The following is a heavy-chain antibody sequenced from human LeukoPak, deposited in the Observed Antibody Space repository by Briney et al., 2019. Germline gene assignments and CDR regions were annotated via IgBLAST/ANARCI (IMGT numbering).Heavy chain of an antibody. J-gene: IGHJ5*02. D-gene: IGHD4-17*01. V-gene: IGHV3-23*01. CDR2: ITGGHYAT. CDR1: GFSFSSFA. Sequence: GGSLRLPCAASGFSFSSFAMTWVRQAPGKGLEWVSSITGGHYATYNTDSVKGRFTISRDNAKNTLYLQMNSLRADDTAIYYCTRDPNGDYIGAFDPWGQGTLVTVSS. CDR3: TRDPNGDYIGAFDP.